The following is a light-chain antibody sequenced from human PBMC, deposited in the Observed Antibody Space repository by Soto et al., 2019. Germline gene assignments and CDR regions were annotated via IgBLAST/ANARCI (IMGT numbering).Light chain of an antibody. CDR1: RSNIGNNI. CDR2: RTE. Sequence: QSGLTQPPSASGTPGQIITISCSGSRSNIGNNIVTWYQQLPGVAPKVVIYRTEQRPSGVPDRFSGSKSGTSASLAISGLQPEDEADYYCQLWDSNSDHVVFGGGTKLTVL. J-gene: IGLJ2*01. V-gene: IGLV1-44*01. CDR3: QLWDSNSDHVV.